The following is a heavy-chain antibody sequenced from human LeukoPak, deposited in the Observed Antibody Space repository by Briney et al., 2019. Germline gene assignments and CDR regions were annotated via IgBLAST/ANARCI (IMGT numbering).Heavy chain of an antibody. D-gene: IGHD1/OR15-1a*01. J-gene: IGHJ4*02. Sequence: GGSLRLSCAASGFTFSSYAVSRVREAPGKGLEWVSAIRDSGGSTYYVDSVKGRFTISRDNSKSTLFLQMNSLRVEDTAIYYCAKRTDNWNIGGPFDYWGQGTLVTVSS. CDR3: AKRTDNWNIGGPFDY. CDR1: GFTFSSYA. CDR2: IRDSGGST. V-gene: IGHV3-23*01.